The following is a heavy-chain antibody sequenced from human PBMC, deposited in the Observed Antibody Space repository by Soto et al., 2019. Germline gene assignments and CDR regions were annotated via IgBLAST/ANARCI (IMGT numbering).Heavy chain of an antibody. D-gene: IGHD2-15*01. V-gene: IGHV3-7*03. CDR1: AFVLRDYP. CDR3: VRGTPTPGLDY. Sequence: EVQLVESGGGLVQPGGSLRLSCVASAFVLRDYPMNWVRQAPGKGLEWVANINRRGSEANYAASVRGRFTISRDNARNLLYLQMNSLRAADTAVYFCVRGTPTPGLDYWGQGTLVTVSS. J-gene: IGHJ4*02. CDR2: INRRGSEA.